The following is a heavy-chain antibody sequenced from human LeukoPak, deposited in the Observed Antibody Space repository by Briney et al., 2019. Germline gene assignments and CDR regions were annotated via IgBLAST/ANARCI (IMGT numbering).Heavy chain of an antibody. CDR1: GFTFSSYG. V-gene: IGHV3-23*01. CDR2: IVGSRDNT. Sequence: GGSLRLSCAASGFTFSSYGMNWVRQAPGKGLEWVADIVGSRDNTDYADSVKGRFTISRDNSKNMLYLQMNSLGAEDAAVYYCARGEDFEFWGQGTLVTVSS. J-gene: IGHJ4*02. CDR3: ARGEDFEF. D-gene: IGHD3-16*01.